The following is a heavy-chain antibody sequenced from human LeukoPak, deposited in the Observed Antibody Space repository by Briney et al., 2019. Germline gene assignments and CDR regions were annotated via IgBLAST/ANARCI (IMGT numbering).Heavy chain of an antibody. D-gene: IGHD3-10*01. J-gene: IGHJ4*02. CDR2: ISSTSSYK. CDR1: GFTFSKYS. V-gene: IGHV3-21*06. Sequence: GGSLRLSCAVSGFTFSKYSINWVRQAPGKGLEWVSSISSTSSYKKYADSVKGRFTISRDNAKNSLSLQMNSLRAEDTAVYYCAKDSSSRGWVFDYWGQGTLVTVSS. CDR3: AKDSSSRGWVFDY.